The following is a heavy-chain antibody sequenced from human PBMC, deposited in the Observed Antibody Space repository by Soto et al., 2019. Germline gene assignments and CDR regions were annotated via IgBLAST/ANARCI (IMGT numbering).Heavy chain of an antibody. CDR1: GGSISSGGYY. J-gene: IGHJ4*02. D-gene: IGHD3-22*01. CDR2: IYYSGST. CDR3: ARVDSSGSYFDY. V-gene: IGHV4-31*03. Sequence: SETLSLTCTVSGGSISSGGYYWSWIRQHPGKGLEWIGYIYYSGSTYYNPSLKSRVTISVDTSKNQFSLKLSSVTAADTAVYFCARVDSSGSYFDYWGQGTLVTVSS.